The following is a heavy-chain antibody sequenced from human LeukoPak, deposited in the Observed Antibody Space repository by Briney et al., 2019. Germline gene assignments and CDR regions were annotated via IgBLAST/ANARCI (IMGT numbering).Heavy chain of an antibody. J-gene: IGHJ4*02. CDR3: ARSHGGSYFPHY. V-gene: IGHV3-21*01. Sequence: GGSLRLSCAASGFTFSSYSMTWVRQAPGKGLEWVSSISSSSSYIYYADSVKGRLTISRDNAKNSLYLQMNSLRAEDTAVYYCARSHGGSYFPHYWGQGTLVTVSS. D-gene: IGHD1-26*01. CDR2: ISSSSSYI. CDR1: GFTFSSYS.